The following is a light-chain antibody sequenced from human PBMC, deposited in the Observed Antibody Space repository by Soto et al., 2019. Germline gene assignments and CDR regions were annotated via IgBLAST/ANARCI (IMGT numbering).Light chain of an antibody. CDR1: QSVSSN. CDR3: QQYNNWPRT. J-gene: IGKJ1*01. CDR2: GAS. V-gene: IGKV3-15*01. Sequence: EREVTQSPSTLSASPGERATLSCRASQSVSSNLAWYQQKPGQAPRLLIYGASTRATGIPARFSGSGSGTEFTLTISSLQSEDFAVSYCQQYNNWPRTFGQGTQVDIK.